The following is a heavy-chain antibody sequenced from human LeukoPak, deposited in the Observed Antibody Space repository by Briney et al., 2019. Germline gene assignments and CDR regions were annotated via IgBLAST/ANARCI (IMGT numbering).Heavy chain of an antibody. V-gene: IGHV3-23*01. Sequence: PGGPLRLSCAATGFTFSRYDMGWVRQAPGKGLEWVSAISGSGGSTFYADSVKGRFAISRDNSKSTLYLQMNSLRAADTAIYYCTKDQKQYSSGWYNYWGQGTLVTVSS. CDR3: TKDQKQYSSGWYNY. CDR1: GFTFSRYD. J-gene: IGHJ4*02. CDR2: ISGSGGST. D-gene: IGHD6-19*01.